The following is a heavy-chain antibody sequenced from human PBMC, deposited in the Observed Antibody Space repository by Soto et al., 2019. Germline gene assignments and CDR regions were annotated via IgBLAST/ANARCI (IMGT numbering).Heavy chain of an antibody. J-gene: IGHJ4*02. CDR3: ARVVLNSSSWSRSFDY. Sequence: SVKVSCKASGGTFSSNAISWVRQAPGQGLEWMGGIIPIFGTANYAQKFQGRVTITADESTSTAYMELSSLRSEDTAVYYCARVVLNSSSWSRSFDYWGQGTLVTVSS. V-gene: IGHV1-69*13. CDR2: IIPIFGTA. D-gene: IGHD6-13*01. CDR1: GGTFSSNA.